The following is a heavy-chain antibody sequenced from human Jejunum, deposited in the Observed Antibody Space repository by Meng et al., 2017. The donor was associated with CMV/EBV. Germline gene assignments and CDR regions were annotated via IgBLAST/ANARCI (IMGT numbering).Heavy chain of an antibody. V-gene: IGHV4-39*01. CDR1: GGTSSSSSYY. J-gene: IGHJ2*01. CDR3: ASPLGILWIVDL. D-gene: IGHD2-21*01. CDR2: IYYSGST. Sequence: QVQDSGPGLVKLSETLSLSCTVSGGTSSSSSYYWGWIRQTPGKGLEWIGSIYYSGSTYYNPSLKSRVTISVDTSKNQFSLKLSSVTAADTAVYYCASPLGILWIVDLWGRGTLVTVSS.